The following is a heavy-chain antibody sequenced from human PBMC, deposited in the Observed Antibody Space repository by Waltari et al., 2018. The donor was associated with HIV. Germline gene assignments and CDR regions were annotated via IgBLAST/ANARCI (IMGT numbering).Heavy chain of an antibody. CDR3: ARGHPDIVVVPAAIPELDY. Sequence: AASGFTFSDYYMSWIRQAPGKGLEWVSYISSSGSTIYYADSVKGRFTITRDNAKNSLYLQMNSLRAEDTAVYYCARGHPDIVVVPAAIPELDYWGQGTLVTVSS. D-gene: IGHD2-2*02. CDR2: ISSSGSTI. J-gene: IGHJ4*02. V-gene: IGHV3-11*01. CDR1: GFTFSDYY.